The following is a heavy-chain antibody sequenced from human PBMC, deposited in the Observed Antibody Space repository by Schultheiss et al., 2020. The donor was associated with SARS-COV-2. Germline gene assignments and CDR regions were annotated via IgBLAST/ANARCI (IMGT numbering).Heavy chain of an antibody. J-gene: IGHJ6*02. V-gene: IGHV3-11*06. D-gene: IGHD6-19*01. CDR3: AREGGSGWSTYYYYGMDV. CDR1: GFTFSDYY. CDR2: ISSSSSYT. Sequence: GGSLRLSCAASGFTFSDYYITWIRQAPGKGLEWVSYISSSSSYTNYADSVKGRFTISRDNAKNSLYLQMNSLRAEDTAVYYCAREGGSGWSTYYYYGMDVWGQGTTVTVSS.